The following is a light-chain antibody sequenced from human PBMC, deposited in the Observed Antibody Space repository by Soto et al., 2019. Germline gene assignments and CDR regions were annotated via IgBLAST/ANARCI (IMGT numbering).Light chain of an antibody. Sequence: EVVLTQSPATLSLSPGDRATLSCRASQSVNNFLAWYQQKPGQTPRLLIYDASKRATGIPGRFSGSGSGTDFTLTIRSLEPEDFAVYYCQQRSNWPPALSFGGGTKVEI. CDR1: QSVNNF. CDR3: QQRSNWPPALS. CDR2: DAS. J-gene: IGKJ4*01. V-gene: IGKV3-11*01.